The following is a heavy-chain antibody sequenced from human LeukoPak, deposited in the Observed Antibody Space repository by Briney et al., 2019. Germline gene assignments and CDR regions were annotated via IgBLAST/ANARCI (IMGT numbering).Heavy chain of an antibody. CDR1: GFTVSNNY. Sequence: PGGSLRLSCAASGFTVSNNYMSWVRQAPGKGLEWVSVIYSGGSTYYADSVRGRFTISRDSSKNTVYLQINSLRAEDTAVYYCARGYRSNIGRFNFDSWGQGTQVTVSS. D-gene: IGHD6-13*01. CDR3: ARGYRSNIGRFNFDS. V-gene: IGHV3-53*01. CDR2: IYSGGST. J-gene: IGHJ4*02.